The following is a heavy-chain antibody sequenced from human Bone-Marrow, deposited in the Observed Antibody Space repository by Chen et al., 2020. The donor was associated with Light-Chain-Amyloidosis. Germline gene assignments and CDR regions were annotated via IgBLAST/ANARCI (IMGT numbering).Heavy chain of an antibody. D-gene: IGHD1-26*01. J-gene: IGHJ4*02. Sequence: QVQLQESGPGLVKPSEILPLTCTVSGDSVTDYYWSWIRQPPGKALEWIVFIYSIASPNYTPSLESRISISVDPSNNQFSLNLRSVTAADTAVYYCATHTVFGATIWGQGAPVTVSS. CDR2: IYSIASP. CDR1: GDSVTDYY. V-gene: IGHV4-59*02. CDR3: ATHTVFGATI.